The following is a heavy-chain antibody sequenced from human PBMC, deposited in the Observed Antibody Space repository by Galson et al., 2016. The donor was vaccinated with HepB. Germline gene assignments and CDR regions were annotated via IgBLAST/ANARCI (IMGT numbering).Heavy chain of an antibody. D-gene: IGHD2-2*01. J-gene: IGHJ5*02. V-gene: IGHV4-31*03. CDR1: GGSINSGGYY. Sequence: TLSLTCTVSGGSINSGGYYWSWIRQHPGKGLEWIGYIYYSGSTYYNPSLKSRVTISIDTSKNQFSLKLSSVTAADTAVYYCARSLLGYCSSTRCHGAWFDPWGQGALVTVSS. CDR2: IYYSGST. CDR3: ARSLLGYCSSTRCHGAWFDP.